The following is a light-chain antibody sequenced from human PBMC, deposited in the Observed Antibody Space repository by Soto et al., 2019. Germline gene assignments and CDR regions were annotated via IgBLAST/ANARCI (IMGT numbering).Light chain of an antibody. Sequence: EIVLTQSPATLSLSPGERATLSCRASQTLSNSFIAWYQQKPGQAPRLLIYDTSSRATGVPDRYSASGSGTDFTLTISRLEPEDFAVYYCQQCGSSPWTFGQGTKVDIK. CDR1: QTLSNSF. CDR3: QQCGSSPWT. J-gene: IGKJ1*01. CDR2: DTS. V-gene: IGKV3-20*01.